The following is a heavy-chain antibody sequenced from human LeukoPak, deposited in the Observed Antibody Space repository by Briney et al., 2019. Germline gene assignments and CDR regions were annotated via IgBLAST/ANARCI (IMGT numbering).Heavy chain of an antibody. CDR1: GFTFRNYG. Sequence: GGSLRLSCAASGFTFRNYGMHWVRQAPGKGLEWVAVIWYDGSNKYYVDSVKGRFTVSRDNSKNMLYLQMNSLGAEDTALYYCARDRGWPAVHSDLWGQGTLVTVSS. CDR3: ARDRGWPAVHSDL. V-gene: IGHV3-33*01. CDR2: IWYDGSNK. J-gene: IGHJ5*02. D-gene: IGHD2-15*01.